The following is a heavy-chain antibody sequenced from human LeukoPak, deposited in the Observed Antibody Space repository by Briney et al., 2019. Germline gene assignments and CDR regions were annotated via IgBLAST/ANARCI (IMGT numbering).Heavy chain of an antibody. CDR1: GFTFSSYS. J-gene: IGHJ2*01. V-gene: IGHV3-48*01. D-gene: IGHD4-17*01. CDR2: ISSSSSTI. Sequence: PGGSLRLSCAASGFTFSSYSMNWVRQAPGKGLEWVSYISSSSSTIYYADSVKGRFTISRDNAKNSLYLQMNSLRAEDTAVYYCARTVTTYWYFDLRGRGTLVTVSS. CDR3: ARTVTTYWYFDL.